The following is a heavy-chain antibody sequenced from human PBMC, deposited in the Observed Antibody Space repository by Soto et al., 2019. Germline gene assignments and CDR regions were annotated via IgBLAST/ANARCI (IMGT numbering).Heavy chain of an antibody. CDR3: ASLLDYDSSGYNL. D-gene: IGHD3-22*01. CDR2: IYYSGRA. J-gene: IGHJ5*02. CDR1: GGSISGGGYY. Sequence: LSLPCTVSGGSISGGGYYCSWIRQHPGKGLEWIGYIYYSGRAYYNPSLKGRVTISLDTSKNQFSLELSSVSAADTAVYYCASLLDYDSSGYNLWGQGTLVTV. V-gene: IGHV4-31*03.